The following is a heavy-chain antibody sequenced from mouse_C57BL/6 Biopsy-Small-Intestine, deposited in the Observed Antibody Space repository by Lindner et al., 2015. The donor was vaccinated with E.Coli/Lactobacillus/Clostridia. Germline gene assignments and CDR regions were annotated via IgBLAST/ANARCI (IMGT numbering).Heavy chain of an antibody. CDR3: ARGNLWYFDF. Sequence: VQLQESGAELVKPGASVQISCEASGYTVTDYYINWVEQRPGQGLEWIGWIYPGSGNTKYNEKFKVKATLTVDTSSTTAYMQLSSLTSEDSAVYFCARGNLWYFDFWGAGTTVTVSS. CDR2: IYPGSGNT. J-gene: IGHJ1*01. V-gene: IGHV1-84*01. CDR1: GYTVTDYY.